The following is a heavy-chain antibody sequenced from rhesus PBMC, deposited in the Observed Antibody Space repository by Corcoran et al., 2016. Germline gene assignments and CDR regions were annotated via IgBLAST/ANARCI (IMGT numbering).Heavy chain of an antibody. CDR3: ATSTTVIPFDY. Sequence: EVQLVQSGAEVKKPGASVKISCKASGYTFTDYYLTWVRQAPGKGLEGGGPVNPEYGESIPAQTFQDRVTIPADTSTDTAYMELSSLRSEDTAVYYCATSTTVIPFDYWGQGVLVTVSS. J-gene: IGHJ4*01. V-gene: IGHV1-111*02. CDR2: VNPEYGES. CDR1: GYTFTDYY. D-gene: IGHD4-35*01.